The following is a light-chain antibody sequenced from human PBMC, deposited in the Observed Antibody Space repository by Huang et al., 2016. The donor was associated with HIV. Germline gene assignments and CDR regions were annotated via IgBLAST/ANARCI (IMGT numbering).Light chain of an antibody. CDR1: QGISSY. CDR3: QQLNGYPLT. Sequence: IQLTQSPSSLSASVGDRVTISCRASQGISSYLAWYQQKPGNAPKLLIYAASTLQSGVPSRFSGSGSGTDFTLTITSLQPEDFATYYCQQLNGYPLTFGGGTKVEIK. CDR2: AAS. J-gene: IGKJ4*01. V-gene: IGKV1-9*01.